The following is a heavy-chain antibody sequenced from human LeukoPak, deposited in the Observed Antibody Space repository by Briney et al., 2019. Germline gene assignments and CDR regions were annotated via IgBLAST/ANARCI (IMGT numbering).Heavy chain of an antibody. CDR2: THYSGNT. CDR1: GDSVRSYY. V-gene: IGHV4-59*02. J-gene: IGHJ3*02. CDR3: ASSAMDEDAFDI. Sequence: PSETLSLTCSVSGDSVRSYYWNWVRQPPGRSLEWITYTHYSGNTYSNPSLKSRVTTSVDTSNNQFSLRLSSVTAADTAVYYCASSAMDEDAFDIWGQGTMVTVSS. D-gene: IGHD5-18*01.